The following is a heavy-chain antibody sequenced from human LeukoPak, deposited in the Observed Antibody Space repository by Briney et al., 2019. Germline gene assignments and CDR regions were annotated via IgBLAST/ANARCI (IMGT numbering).Heavy chain of an antibody. J-gene: IGHJ5*02. V-gene: IGHV4-39*07. Sequence: PSETLSLTCTVSGGSIGSSSYYWGWIRQPPGKGLEWIGSIYYSGSTYYNPSLKSRVTISVDTSKNQFSLKLSSVTAADTAVYYCARERLELHNVWFDPWGQGTLVTVSS. D-gene: IGHD1-7*01. CDR2: IYYSGST. CDR3: ARERLELHNVWFDP. CDR1: GGSIGSSSYY.